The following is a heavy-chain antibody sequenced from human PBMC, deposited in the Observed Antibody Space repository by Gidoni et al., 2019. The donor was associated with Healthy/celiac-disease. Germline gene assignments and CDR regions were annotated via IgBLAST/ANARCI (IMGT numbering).Heavy chain of an antibody. V-gene: IGHV3-74*01. CDR3: ARSLYGDYVIDY. Sequence: FTFSSYWMHWVRQAPGKGLVWVSRINSDGSSTSYADSVKGRFTISSDNAKNTLYLQMNSLRAEDTAAYYCARSLYGDYVIDYWGQGTLVTVSS. J-gene: IGHJ4*02. CDR2: INSDGSST. D-gene: IGHD4-17*01. CDR1: FTFSSYW.